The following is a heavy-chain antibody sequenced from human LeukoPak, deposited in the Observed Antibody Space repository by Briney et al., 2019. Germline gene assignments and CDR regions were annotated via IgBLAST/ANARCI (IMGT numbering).Heavy chain of an antibody. D-gene: IGHD4-17*01. V-gene: IGHV4-4*07. CDR2: LHTSVNT. CDR3: AKFEKRDYGDYYFDY. CDR1: GGSISRYF. Sequence: KPSETLSLTCTVSGGSISRYFWSWIRQPAGKGLEWIGRLHTSVNTDYNPSIKSRVTMSVDTSNNQFSLQLSSVTAADTAVYYCAKFEKRDYGDYYFDYWGQGTLVTVSS. J-gene: IGHJ4*02.